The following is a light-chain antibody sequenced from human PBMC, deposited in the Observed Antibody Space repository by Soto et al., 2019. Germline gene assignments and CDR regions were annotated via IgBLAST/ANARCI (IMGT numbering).Light chain of an antibody. CDR3: QQYGSSPWA. Sequence: EIVLTQSPGSLSLSLGDSATLFCRASEGVASNYLAWYQQKPGRAPRLLIYTASTRATDIPDRFSGSGSGTDFTLTIRRLEAEDVAVYYCQQYGSSPWAFGQGTKVEIK. CDR2: TAS. J-gene: IGKJ1*01. CDR1: EGVASNY. V-gene: IGKV3-20*01.